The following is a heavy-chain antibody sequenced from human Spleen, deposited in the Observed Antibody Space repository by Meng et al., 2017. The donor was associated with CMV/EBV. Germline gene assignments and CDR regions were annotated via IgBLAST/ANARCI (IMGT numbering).Heavy chain of an antibody. V-gene: IGHV3-30*04. J-gene: IGHJ4*02. CDR3: ARDGSLDY. CDR2: LSYDGTND. Sequence: LRLSCVFSVFPFSPYTMHWVRQAPGKGLERVAVLSYDGTNDYFADSVKGRFTISRDTSKNTLYLQMNSLRDDDTAVYYCARDGSLDYWGQGTLVTVSS. CDR1: VFPFSPYT.